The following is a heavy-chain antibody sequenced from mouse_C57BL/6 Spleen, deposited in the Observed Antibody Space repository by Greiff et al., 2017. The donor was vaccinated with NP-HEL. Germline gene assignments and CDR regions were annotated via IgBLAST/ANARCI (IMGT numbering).Heavy chain of an antibody. V-gene: IGHV1-82*01. D-gene: IGHD1-1*01. CDR3: ARNTTVVGGAMDY. J-gene: IGHJ4*01. CDR2: IYPGDGDT. Sequence: VQLQESGPELVKPGASVKISCKASGYAFSSSWMNWVKQRPGKGLEWIGRIYPGDGDTNYNGKFKGKATLTADKSSSTAYMQLSSLTSEDSAVYFCARNTTVVGGAMDYWGQGTSVTVSS. CDR1: GYAFSSSW.